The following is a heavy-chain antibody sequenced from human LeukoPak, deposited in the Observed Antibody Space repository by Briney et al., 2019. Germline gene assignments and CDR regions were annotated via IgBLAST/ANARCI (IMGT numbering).Heavy chain of an antibody. Sequence: PSETLSLTCTVSGGSISSGSYYWSWIRQPVGKGLEWIGRIYTSGSTNYNPSLKSRVTISVDTSKYQFSLKLSSVTAADTAVYYCARTNYADSPDAFDIWGQGTMVTVSS. CDR3: ARTNYADSPDAFDI. D-gene: IGHD1-7*01. CDR1: GGSISSGSYY. V-gene: IGHV4-61*02. J-gene: IGHJ3*02. CDR2: IYTSGST.